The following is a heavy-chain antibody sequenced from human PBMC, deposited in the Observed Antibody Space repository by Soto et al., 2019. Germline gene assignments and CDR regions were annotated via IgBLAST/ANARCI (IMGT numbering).Heavy chain of an antibody. Sequence: QGQLLQSGSEVKKPGSSVRVSCKASGGTLYNYGVSWVRQAPGQRPEWMGGIIPILASINYTQNFQDRLTIAADESTNTGYMEPTSLRSEDTAVYYWAGDHMAALNVLYYYYATDVWGQGTSVTVSS. CDR1: GGTLYNYG. D-gene: IGHD6-6*01. CDR2: IIPILASI. J-gene: IGHJ6*02. V-gene: IGHV1-69*01. CDR3: AGDHMAALNVLYYYYATDV.